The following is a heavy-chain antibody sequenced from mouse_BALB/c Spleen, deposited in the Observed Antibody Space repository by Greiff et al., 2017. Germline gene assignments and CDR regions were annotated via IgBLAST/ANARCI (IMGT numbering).Heavy chain of an antibody. CDR1: GFSLTDYG. CDR2: IWGGGST. Sequence: VMLVESGPGLVAPSQCLSITCTASGFSLTDYGVSWVRQPPGKGLEWLGVIWGGGSTYYNSALKYRLSISKDNSKSQVFLKMNSLQTDDTAMYYCARQSDYDFAYWGQGTTLTVSS. V-gene: IGHV2-6-5*01. CDR3: ARQSDYDFAY. J-gene: IGHJ2*01. D-gene: IGHD2-4*01.